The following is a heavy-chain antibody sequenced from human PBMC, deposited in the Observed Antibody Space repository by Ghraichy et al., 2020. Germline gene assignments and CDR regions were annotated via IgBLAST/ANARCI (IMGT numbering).Heavy chain of an antibody. J-gene: IGHJ3*01. V-gene: IGHV3-21*01. Sequence: GGSLRLSCAASGFTFTRYTMNWVRQAPGQGLEWVAFISLSGDYTYNADSVKGRFTVSRDNAKNSLYLEMNSLRADDTAVYFCARDLFTRAFDLWGQGTMVTVSS. CDR2: ISLSGDYT. CDR3: ARDLFTRAFDL. D-gene: IGHD2-15*01. CDR1: GFTFTRYT.